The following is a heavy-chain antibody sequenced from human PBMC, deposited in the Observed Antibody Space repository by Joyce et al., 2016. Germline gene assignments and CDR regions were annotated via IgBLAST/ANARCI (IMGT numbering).Heavy chain of an antibody. J-gene: IGHJ6*02. D-gene: IGHD3-22*01. CDR1: GYAFTGYY. V-gene: IGHV1-2*02. CDR2: INPNSGGT. CDR3: ARDDPVVIGTYYYFGMDV. Sequence: QVQLVQSGAEVKKPGASVKVSCKASGYAFTGYYIHWVRQAPGQGLEWMGWINPNSGGTNYAQKFQGRVTMTRDTSISTAYMELTRLRSDDTAMYYCARDDPVVIGTYYYFGMDVWGQGTTVTVSS.